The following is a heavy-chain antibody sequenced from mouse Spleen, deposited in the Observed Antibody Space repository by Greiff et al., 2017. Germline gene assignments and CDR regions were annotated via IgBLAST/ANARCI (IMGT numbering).Heavy chain of an antibody. J-gene: IGHJ2*01. V-gene: IGHV1-22*01. D-gene: IGHD1-2*01. CDR1: GYTFTDYN. CDR3: TRFITTAYYFDY. CDR2: INPNNGGT. Sequence: EVQLQQSGPELVKPGASVKMSCKASGYTFTDYNMHWVKQSHGKSLEWIGYINPNNGGTSYNQKFKDKATLTVDKSSSTAYMQLSSLTSEDSAVYYCTRFITTAYYFDYWGQGTTLTVSS.